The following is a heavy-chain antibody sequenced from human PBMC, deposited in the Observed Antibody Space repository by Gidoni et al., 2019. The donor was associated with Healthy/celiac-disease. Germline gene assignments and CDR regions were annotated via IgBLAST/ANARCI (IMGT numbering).Heavy chain of an antibody. J-gene: IGHJ4*02. CDR3: ARSPGDYDSSGFDY. CDR2: ISISSSTI. CDR1: GFTFSCYS. D-gene: IGHD3-22*01. Sequence: EVQLVESGGGLVQPGGSRRLSCAASGFTFSCYSMNWVRQAPGKGLEWVSYISISSSTIYYADSVKGRFTISRDNAKNSLYLQMNSLRDEDTAVYYCARSPGDYDSSGFDYWGQGTLVTVSS. V-gene: IGHV3-48*02.